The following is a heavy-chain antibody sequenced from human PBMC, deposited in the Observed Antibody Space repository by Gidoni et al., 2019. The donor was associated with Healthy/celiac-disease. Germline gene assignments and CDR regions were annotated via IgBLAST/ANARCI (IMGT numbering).Heavy chain of an antibody. V-gene: IGHV3-43*02. CDR3: AKDITPYSSSWLTPGW. CDR1: GFPFDAYA. CDR2: ISGDGGST. Sequence: EVQLVASGGGLVRPGVSLCLSCAASGFPFDAYAMHWVRQAPGKGLEWVFLISGDGGSTYYADYVKVRFTISRDNSKNSLYRQMNSLRTEDTALYYCAKDITPYSSSWLTPGWWGQGTLVTVSA. J-gene: IGHJ4*02. D-gene: IGHD6-13*01.